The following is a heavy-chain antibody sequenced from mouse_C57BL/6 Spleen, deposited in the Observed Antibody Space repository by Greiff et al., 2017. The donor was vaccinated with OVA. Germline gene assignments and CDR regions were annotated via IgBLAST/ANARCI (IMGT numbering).Heavy chain of an antibody. CDR3: ARSPLRYFDV. V-gene: IGHV1-69*01. D-gene: IGHD2-10*01. J-gene: IGHJ1*03. Sequence: QVQLQQPGAELVMPGASVKLSCKASGYTFTSYWMHWVKQRPGQGLEWIGEIDPSDSYTNYNQKFKGKSTLTVDKSSSTAYMQLSSLTSEDSAVYYCARSPLRYFDVWGTGTTVTVSS. CDR1: GYTFTSYW. CDR2: IDPSDSYT.